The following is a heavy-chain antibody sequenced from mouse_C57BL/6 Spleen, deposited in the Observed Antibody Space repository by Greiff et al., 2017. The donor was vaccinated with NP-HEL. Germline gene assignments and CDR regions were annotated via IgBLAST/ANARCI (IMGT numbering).Heavy chain of an antibody. CDR1: GYTFTDYY. J-gene: IGHJ1*03. Sequence: VQLQQSGPELVKPGASVKISCKASGYTFTDYYMNWVKQSHGKSLEWIGDINPNNGGTSYNQKFKGKATLTVDKSSSTAYMELRSLTSEDSAVYYCARHGYGSSYWYFDVWGTGTTVTVSS. CDR2: INPNNGGT. D-gene: IGHD1-1*01. CDR3: ARHGYGSSYWYFDV. V-gene: IGHV1-26*01.